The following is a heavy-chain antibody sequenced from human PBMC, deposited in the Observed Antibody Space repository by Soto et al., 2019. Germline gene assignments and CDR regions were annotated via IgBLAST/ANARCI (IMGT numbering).Heavy chain of an antibody. J-gene: IGHJ3*02. V-gene: IGHV3-23*01. CDR1: GFTFRGYA. Sequence: GGSLRLSCAASGFTFRGYAMSWVRQAPGKGPEWVSSISAAGGSTYYADSVKGRFTISRDNSRATVFLQMNSLRAEDTALYYCAKDPNGDYVGAFDIWGQGTVVTVSS. D-gene: IGHD4-17*01. CDR3: AKDPNGDYVGAFDI. CDR2: ISAAGGST.